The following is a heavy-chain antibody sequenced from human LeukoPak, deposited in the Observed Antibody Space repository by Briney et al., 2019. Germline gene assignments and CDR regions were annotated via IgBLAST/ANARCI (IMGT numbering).Heavy chain of an antibody. J-gene: IGHJ4*02. V-gene: IGHV3-30*02. Sequence: TGGSLRLSCAASGFTFSSYGMHWVRRAPGKGLEWVAFIRYDGDNKYYADSVKGRFTISRDNSKNTLYLQMKSLRAEDTAVYYCAKDLRSLEWLHVYFDYWGQGTLVTVSS. CDR1: GFTFSSYG. D-gene: IGHD3-3*01. CDR2: IRYDGDNK. CDR3: AKDLRSLEWLHVYFDY.